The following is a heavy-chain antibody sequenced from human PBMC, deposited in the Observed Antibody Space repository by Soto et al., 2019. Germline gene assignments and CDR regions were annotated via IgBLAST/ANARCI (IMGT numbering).Heavy chain of an antibody. CDR2: INAGNGNT. CDR3: ARSIAARPNWFDP. D-gene: IGHD6-6*01. J-gene: IGHJ5*02. Sequence: QVQLVQSGAEGKKPGASGKVSCKASGYTFPTYAMHWVRQPPGQRLEWMGWINAGNGNTKYSQKFQGRVTITRDTSASTAYMELSSLRSEDTAVYYCARSIAARPNWFDPWGQGTLVTVSS. V-gene: IGHV1-3*01. CDR1: GYTFPTYA.